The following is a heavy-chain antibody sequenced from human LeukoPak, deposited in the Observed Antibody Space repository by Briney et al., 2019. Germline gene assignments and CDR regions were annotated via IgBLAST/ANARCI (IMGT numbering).Heavy chain of an antibody. CDR3: TRYNNDHFDY. Sequence: GGSLRLSCAGSGFTFGGYGMHWFRQTPGKGLEWVAVIAYDGSRAFYADSVKGRFTISRDNSKNSMSVQMDDLRAEDTAVYYCTRYNNDHFDYWGQGTLVTVSS. D-gene: IGHD1-14*01. CDR1: GFTFGGYG. CDR2: IAYDGSRA. V-gene: IGHV3-33*01. J-gene: IGHJ4*02.